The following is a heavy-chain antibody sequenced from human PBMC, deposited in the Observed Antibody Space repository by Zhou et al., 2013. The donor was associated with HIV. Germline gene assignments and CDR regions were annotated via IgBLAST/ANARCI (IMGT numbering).Heavy chain of an antibody. CDR3: ARGPQQLGNRIRNWFDP. V-gene: IGHV1-8*03. Sequence: QVQLVQSGAEVKKPGASVKVSCKASGYTFTSYDINWVRQATGQGLEWMGWMNPNSGNTGYAQKFQGRVTITRNTSISTAYMELSSLRSEDTAVYYCARGPQQLGNRIRNWFDPWGQGTLVTVSS. D-gene: IGHD6-13*01. J-gene: IGHJ5*02. CDR1: GYTFTSYD. CDR2: MNPNSGNT.